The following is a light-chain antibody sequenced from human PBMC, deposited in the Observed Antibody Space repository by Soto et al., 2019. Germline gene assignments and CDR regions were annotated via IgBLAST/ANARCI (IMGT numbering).Light chain of an antibody. CDR3: SSYTTTPRL. J-gene: IGLJ3*02. V-gene: IGLV2-14*03. CDR1: SSDIGSNNY. Sequence: QSALTQPASVSGSPGQSITISCTGTSSDIGSNNYVSWFQQRPGKAPTLIIYDVSNRPSGVSTHFSGSKSGNTASLTISGLVPEDEAEYYCSSYTTTPRLFGGGTKLTVL. CDR2: DVS.